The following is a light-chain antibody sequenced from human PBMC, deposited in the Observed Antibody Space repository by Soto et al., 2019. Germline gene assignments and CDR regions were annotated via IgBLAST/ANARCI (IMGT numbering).Light chain of an antibody. Sequence: ESVLTQSPGTLSLSPGERATLSCRASQSVISYLAWYQQKPGKATRLLIYGASSRATGIPDRFSGSGSGTDFTLTISRLEPEDFAVYYCQQYGSNTLTFGGGTKVEIK. CDR3: QQYGSNTLT. J-gene: IGKJ4*01. V-gene: IGKV3-20*01. CDR2: GAS. CDR1: QSVISY.